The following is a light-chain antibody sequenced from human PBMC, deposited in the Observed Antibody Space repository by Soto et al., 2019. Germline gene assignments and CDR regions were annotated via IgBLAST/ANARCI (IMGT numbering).Light chain of an antibody. J-gene: IGKJ1*01. CDR2: GAS. CDR1: QGIGNN. CDR3: QHYYSHPPT. V-gene: IGKV1-8*01. Sequence: AIRMTQSPSSFSASTGDRVTITCRASQGIGNNLAWYQRKPGRAPKLLISGASTLQIGVPSRFSGSGSGTEFTLTINYLQSEDFAIYYCQHYYSHPPTFGQGINVEIK.